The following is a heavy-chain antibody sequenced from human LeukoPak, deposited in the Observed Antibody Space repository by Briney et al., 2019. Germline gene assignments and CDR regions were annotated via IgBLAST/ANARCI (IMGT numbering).Heavy chain of an antibody. D-gene: IGHD1-26*01. CDR1: GFTFSAYD. V-gene: IGHV3-23*01. J-gene: IGHJ4*02. CDR2: ISGSGGST. Sequence: GGSLRLSCAVSGFTFSAYDMSWVRQAPGKGLEWVSAISGSGGSTYYADSVKGRFTISRDNSKNTLYLQLKSLRAEDTAVYYCAKDSSSGTYFDYWGQGTLATVSS. CDR3: AKDSSSGTYFDY.